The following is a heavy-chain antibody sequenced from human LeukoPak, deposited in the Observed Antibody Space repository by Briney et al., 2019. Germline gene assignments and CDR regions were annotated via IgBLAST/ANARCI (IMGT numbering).Heavy chain of an antibody. CDR1: GGSISYFY. CDR2: VHYSGST. D-gene: IGHD2-15*01. J-gene: IGHJ4*02. Sequence: SETLSLTCTVSGGSISYFYWSWIRQPPGKGLEWIGYVHYSGSTNYNPSLKSRVTMSVDTSKDQFSMKLSSVTAADTAVYYCAREVVAAAGTVDYWGQGTLVTVSS. V-gene: IGHV4-59*01. CDR3: AREVVAAAGTVDY.